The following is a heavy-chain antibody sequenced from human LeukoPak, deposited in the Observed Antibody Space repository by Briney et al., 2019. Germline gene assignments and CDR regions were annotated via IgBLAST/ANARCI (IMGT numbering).Heavy chain of an antibody. CDR2: MNPNSGNT. Sequence: WASVKVSCKASGYTFTSYEINWVRQAPGQGLEWMGWMNPNSGNTGYAQKFQGKVTITRNTSISTAYMELSSLRSEDTAVYYCAGEYDGGYIPWYWGQGTLVTVSS. CDR3: AGEYDGGYIPWY. CDR1: GYTFTSYE. J-gene: IGHJ4*02. V-gene: IGHV1-8*03. D-gene: IGHD5-12*01.